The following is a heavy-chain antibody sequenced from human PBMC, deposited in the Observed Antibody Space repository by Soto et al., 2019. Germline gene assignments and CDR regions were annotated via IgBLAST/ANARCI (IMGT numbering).Heavy chain of an antibody. CDR1: GLSLIPYW. V-gene: IGHV3-74*03. Sequence: GGSLRLSCAASGLSLIPYWMHWVRQVPGRGLEWVARLSSDGFGAAYADSVKGRFFISRDIARNTLSLQMNSLRADDTAVYYCARDLGGPDYWGRGTSVTVSS. CDR2: LSSDGFGA. D-gene: IGHD3-16*01. J-gene: IGHJ4*02. CDR3: ARDLGGPDY.